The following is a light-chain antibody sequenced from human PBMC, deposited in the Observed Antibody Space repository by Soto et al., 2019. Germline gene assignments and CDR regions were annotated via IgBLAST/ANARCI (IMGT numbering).Light chain of an antibody. CDR2: EVS. J-gene: IGKJ5*01. Sequence: DVVMTQTPLSLSVAPGQPASISCKSSQSLLHITGETFLFWYLQKPGQSPQLLIYEVSTRVSGVPDRFSGSGSGTDFTLEISRVETDDVGIYSCMQSTQLPPTFGQGTLLENK. V-gene: IGKV2D-29*02. CDR3: MQSTQLPPT. CDR1: QSLLHITGETF.